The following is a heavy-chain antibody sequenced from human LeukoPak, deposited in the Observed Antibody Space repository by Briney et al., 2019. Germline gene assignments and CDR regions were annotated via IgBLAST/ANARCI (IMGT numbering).Heavy chain of an antibody. Sequence: GESLKISCKGSGYGFTSYWIGWVRQMPGKGLEWMGIIYPGDSDTRYSPSFQGQVTISADKSISTAYLQWSSLKASDTAMYYCARGSLSGYDSSGYSDYWGQGTLVTVSS. CDR1: GYGFTSYW. CDR3: ARGSLSGYDSSGYSDY. J-gene: IGHJ4*02. CDR2: IYPGDSDT. D-gene: IGHD3-22*01. V-gene: IGHV5-51*01.